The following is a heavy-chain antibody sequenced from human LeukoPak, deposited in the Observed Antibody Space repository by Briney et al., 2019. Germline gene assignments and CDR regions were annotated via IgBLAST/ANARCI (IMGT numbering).Heavy chain of an antibody. V-gene: IGHV1-18*01. CDR1: GYTFTSYG. CDR2: ISAYNGNT. Sequence: ASVKVSCKASGYTFTSYGISWVRQAPGQGLEWMGWISAYNGNTNYAQKLQGRVTMTTDTSTSTAYMELRSLRSDDTAVYYCASPHKGYSSGWGYFDYWGQGTLVTVSS. D-gene: IGHD6-19*01. J-gene: IGHJ4*02. CDR3: ASPHKGYSSGWGYFDY.